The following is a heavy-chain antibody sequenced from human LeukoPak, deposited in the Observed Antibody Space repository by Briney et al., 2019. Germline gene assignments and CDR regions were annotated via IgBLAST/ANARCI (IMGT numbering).Heavy chain of an antibody. J-gene: IGHJ4*02. V-gene: IGHV3-30*04. CDR2: ISYDGSNK. Sequence: GGSLRLSCAASGFTFSSYAMHWVRQAPGKGLEWVAVISYDGSNKYYADSVKGRFTISRDNSKNTLYLQMNSLRAGDTAVYYCAKEGWGPEGFFDYWGQGTLVTVSS. CDR1: GFTFSSYA. CDR3: AKEGWGPEGFFDY. D-gene: IGHD1-14*01.